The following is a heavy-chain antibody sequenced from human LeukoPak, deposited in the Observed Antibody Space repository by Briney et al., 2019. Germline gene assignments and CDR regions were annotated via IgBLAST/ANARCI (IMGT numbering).Heavy chain of an antibody. J-gene: IGHJ6*02. D-gene: IGHD6-13*01. CDR3: AREHQARYSSSWYAPYYYYYGMDV. CDR2: INHSGST. Sequence: SETLSLTCAVYGGSFSGYYWSWIRQPPGKGLEWIGEINHSGSTNYNPSLKSRVTISVDTSKNQFSLKLSSVTAADTAVYHCAREHQARYSSSWYAPYYYYYGMDVWGQGTTVTVSS. V-gene: IGHV4-34*01. CDR1: GGSFSGYY.